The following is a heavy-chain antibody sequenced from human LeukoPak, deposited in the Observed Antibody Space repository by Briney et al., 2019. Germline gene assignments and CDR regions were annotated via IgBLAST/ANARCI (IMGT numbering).Heavy chain of an antibody. CDR1: GFIFSSYG. CDR3: AKDDRQQWLLRYGMDV. CDR2: ISSDGSNK. D-gene: IGHD6-19*01. Sequence: GGSLRLSCAASGFIFSSYGMHWVRQAPGKGLEWVAAISSDGSNKYYADSVKGRFSISRDNSKNTLFLQMNSLRAEDTAVYYCAKDDRQQWLLRYGMDVWGQGTTVTV. V-gene: IGHV3-30*18. J-gene: IGHJ6*02.